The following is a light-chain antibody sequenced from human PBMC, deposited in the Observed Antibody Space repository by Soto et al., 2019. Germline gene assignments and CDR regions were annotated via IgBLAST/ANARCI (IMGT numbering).Light chain of an antibody. V-gene: IGKV3-11*01. J-gene: IGKJ5*01. CDR1: QSVSSD. CDR3: QKRRSWQVT. CDR2: GAS. Sequence: VMTQSPATLSVSPGETATLSCRASQSVSSDLAWYHQKPGQAPRLLIYGASKRATGIPDRLSGSGSGTNFNLTISSLEPEDFAVYYCQKRRSWQVTFGQGTRLEIK.